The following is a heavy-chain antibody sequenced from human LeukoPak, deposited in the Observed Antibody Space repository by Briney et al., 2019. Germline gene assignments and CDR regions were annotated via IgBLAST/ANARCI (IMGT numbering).Heavy chain of an antibody. D-gene: IGHD6-6*01. Sequence: GGSLRLSCAASGFTFSSYAMSWVRQAPGKGLEWVSAISGSGGSTYYADSVKGRFTISRDNSKNTLYLQMNSLRAEDTAVYYCAKESFREYSSSPIFDYWGQGTLVTVSS. J-gene: IGHJ4*02. CDR1: GFTFSSYA. CDR3: AKESFREYSSSPIFDY. CDR2: ISGSGGST. V-gene: IGHV3-23*01.